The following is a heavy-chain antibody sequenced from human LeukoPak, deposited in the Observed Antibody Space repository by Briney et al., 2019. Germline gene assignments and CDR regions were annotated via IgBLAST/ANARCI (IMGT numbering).Heavy chain of an antibody. CDR2: INHSGST. Sequence: SETLSLTCAVYGGSFSGYYWSWFGQPPGKGREWIGEINHSGSTNYNPSLKSRVTISVDTSKNQFSLKLSSVTAADTAVYYCASPYYDILTGYYNGYYYGMDVWGQGTTVTVSS. CDR1: GGSFSGYY. J-gene: IGHJ6*02. D-gene: IGHD3-9*01. V-gene: IGHV4-34*01. CDR3: ASPYYDILTGYYNGYYYGMDV.